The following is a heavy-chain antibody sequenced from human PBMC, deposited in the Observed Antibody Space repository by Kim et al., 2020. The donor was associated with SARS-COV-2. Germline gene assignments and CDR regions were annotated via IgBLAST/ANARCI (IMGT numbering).Heavy chain of an antibody. V-gene: IGHV3-30*01. Sequence: ADPLKGRFTISRRNSKNTLYLQMNSLGAEETVVYYWARGHHTSLHRFDPWGQGTLVTVS. CDR3: ARGHHTSLHRFDP. J-gene: IGHJ5*02. D-gene: IGHD3-3*01.